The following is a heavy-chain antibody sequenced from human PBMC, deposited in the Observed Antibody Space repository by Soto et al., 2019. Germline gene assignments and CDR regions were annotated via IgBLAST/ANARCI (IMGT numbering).Heavy chain of an antibody. CDR3: ACGPPAGYSISWYESERDFDHLNCSDP. Sequence: SVKVSCKASGGTLSSYAISWVRQAPGQGLEWMGGIIPIFGTANYAQKFQDRVTITADESTSTAYMELSSLRSEDTAVYYCACGPPAGYSISWYESERDFDHLNCSDPWGQGTLVTVSS. CDR2: IIPIFGTA. CDR1: GGTLSSYA. D-gene: IGHD6-13*01. J-gene: IGHJ5*02. V-gene: IGHV1-69*13.